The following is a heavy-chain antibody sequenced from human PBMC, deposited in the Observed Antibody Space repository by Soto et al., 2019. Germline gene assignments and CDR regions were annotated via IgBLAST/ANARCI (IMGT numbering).Heavy chain of an antibody. V-gene: IGHV1-69*13. D-gene: IGHD3-22*01. CDR1: GGTFSSYA. J-gene: IGHJ6*02. CDR2: IIPIFGTA. CDR3: ARRLGGRYDSSGYYARRMDV. Sequence: ASVKVSCKASGGTFSSYAISWVRQAPGQGLEWMGGIIPIFGTANYAQKFQGRVTITADESTSTAYMELSSLRSEDTAVYYCARRLGGRYDSSGYYARRMDVWGQGTTVTVSS.